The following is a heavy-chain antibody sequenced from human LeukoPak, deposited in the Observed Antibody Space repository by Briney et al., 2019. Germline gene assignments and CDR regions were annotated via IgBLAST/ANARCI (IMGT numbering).Heavy chain of an antibody. V-gene: IGHV1-2*04. CDR1: GYIFFGYY. Sequence: ASVKVSCKASGYIFFGYYMYWVRQAPGQGLEWMGWINPNNGRTKIAQKFQGWVTMTRGTSISTAYMELSRLKSDDTAVYYCARRAHNSGFDLWGQGTLVTVSS. J-gene: IGHJ4*02. D-gene: IGHD3-22*01. CDR2: INPNNGRT. CDR3: ARRAHNSGFDL.